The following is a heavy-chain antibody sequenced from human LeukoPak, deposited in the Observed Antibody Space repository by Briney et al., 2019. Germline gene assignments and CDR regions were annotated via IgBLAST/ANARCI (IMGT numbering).Heavy chain of an antibody. CDR3: AREGAAAMVTFYYYYGMDV. D-gene: IGHD5-18*01. CDR2: ISSSSSYI. V-gene: IGHV3-21*01. CDR1: GFTFSSYS. J-gene: IGHJ6*02. Sequence: GGSLRLSCAASGFTFSSYSMNWVRQAPGKGLEWVSSISSSSSYIYYADSVKGGFTISRDNAKNSLYLQMNSLRAEDTAVYYCAREGAAAMVTFYYYYGMDVWGQGTTVTVSS.